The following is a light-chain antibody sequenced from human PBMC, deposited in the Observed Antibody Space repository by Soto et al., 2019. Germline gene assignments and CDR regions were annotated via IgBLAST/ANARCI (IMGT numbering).Light chain of an antibody. Sequence: QSALTQPASVSGSPGQSVTISCTGTSSDVGGYNYVSWYQQHPGTAPKLMIYEVSNRPTGVSNRFSGSKSGNTAYLPISGLQAEDEADYYCSSYTSSSTRVFGGGTKLTVL. CDR2: EVS. CDR3: SSYTSSSTRV. V-gene: IGLV2-14*01. CDR1: SSDVGGYNY. J-gene: IGLJ3*02.